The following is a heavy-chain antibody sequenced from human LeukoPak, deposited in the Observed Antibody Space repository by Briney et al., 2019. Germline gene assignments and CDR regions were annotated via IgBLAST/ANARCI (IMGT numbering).Heavy chain of an antibody. V-gene: IGHV3-48*04. CDR2: ISSSGSTI. CDR3: ARDGVEMSTTFNWFDP. J-gene: IGHJ5*02. D-gene: IGHD5-24*01. Sequence: GGSLRLSCAASGFTFSNYRMNWVRQAPGKGLEWVSYISSSGSTIYYADSVKGRFTISRDNAKNSLYPQMNSLRGEDTAVYYCARDGVEMSTTFNWFDPWGQGTLVTVSS. CDR1: GFTFSNYR.